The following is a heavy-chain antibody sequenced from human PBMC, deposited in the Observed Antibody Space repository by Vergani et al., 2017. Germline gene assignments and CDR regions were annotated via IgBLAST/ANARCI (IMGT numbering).Heavy chain of an antibody. Sequence: QVQLQESGPGLVKPSQTLSLTCTVPGGPISSGGYYWSWIRQHPGKGLEWFGYIYYSGSTYYNPSPKSLVTISVDTSKNQFSLKLSSVTAADTAVYYCARGSGAGSYYINYYYMDVWGKGTTVTVSS. CDR3: ARGSGAGSYYINYYYMDV. V-gene: IGHV4-31*01. CDR1: GGPISSGGYY. D-gene: IGHD3-10*01. J-gene: IGHJ6*03. CDR2: IYYSGST.